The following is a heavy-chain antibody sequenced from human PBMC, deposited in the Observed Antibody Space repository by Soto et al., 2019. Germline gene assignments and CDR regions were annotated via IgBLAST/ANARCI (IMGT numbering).Heavy chain of an antibody. Sequence: GESLKISCNGSGYNFAGYWIAWVRQMPGKGLELMGIIYPSDSDTRYRPSFQGQVTVSADKSISSAYLQWSSLRASDTAMYYCARGGVSTRTFDYWGQGTPVTVSS. V-gene: IGHV5-51*01. J-gene: IGHJ4*02. CDR3: ARGGVSTRTFDY. D-gene: IGHD3-3*01. CDR1: GYNFAGYW. CDR2: IYPSDSDT.